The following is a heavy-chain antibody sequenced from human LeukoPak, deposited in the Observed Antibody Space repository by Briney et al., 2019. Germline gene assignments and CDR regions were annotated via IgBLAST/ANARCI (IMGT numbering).Heavy chain of an antibody. CDR3: ARTLYSRNSYYMDV. J-gene: IGHJ6*03. V-gene: IGHV3-48*01. CDR1: GFTFSSYS. CDR2: ISSSSSTI. D-gene: IGHD1-26*01. Sequence: GGSLRLSCAASGFTFSSYSMNWVRQAPGKGLEWVSYISSSSSTIYNADSVKGRFTISRDNAKNSLYLQMYSLRAEDTAVYYCARTLYSRNSYYMDVWGKGTTVTVSS.